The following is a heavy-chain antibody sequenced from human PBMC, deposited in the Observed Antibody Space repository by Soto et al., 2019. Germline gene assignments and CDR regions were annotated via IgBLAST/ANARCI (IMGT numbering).Heavy chain of an antibody. J-gene: IGHJ6*02. CDR2: IIPIFGTA. CDR3: AREKRDYYDSSGYYPQSNYYYYYGMDV. Sequence: VASVKVSCKASGGTFSSYAISWVRQAPGQGLEWMGGIIPIFGTANYAQKFQGRVTITADESTSTAYMELSSLRSEDTAVYYCAREKRDYYDSSGYYPQSNYYYYYGMDVWGQGTTVTVSS. D-gene: IGHD3-22*01. CDR1: GGTFSSYA. V-gene: IGHV1-69*13.